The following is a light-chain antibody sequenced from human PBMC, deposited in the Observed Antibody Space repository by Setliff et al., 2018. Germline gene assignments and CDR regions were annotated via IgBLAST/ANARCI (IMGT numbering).Light chain of an antibody. CDR3: SSYTSSSTPYV. CDR1: SSDVGGYNY. V-gene: IGLV2-14*01. Sequence: QSVLTQPASVSGSPGQSITISCTGTSSDVGGYNYVSWYQQHPGKAPKLMIYDVSKRPSGVSNRFSGSKSGNTASLTISGLQAEDEADYYCSSYTSSSTPYVFGTGTKFT. CDR2: DVS. J-gene: IGLJ1*01.